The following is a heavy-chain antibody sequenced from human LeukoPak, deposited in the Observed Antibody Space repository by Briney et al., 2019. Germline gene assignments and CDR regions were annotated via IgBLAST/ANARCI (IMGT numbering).Heavy chain of an antibody. CDR1: GFTFSDYY. D-gene: IGHD5-18*01. CDR2: ISSSGSTI. J-gene: IGHJ6*02. Sequence: PGGSLRLSCAASGFTFSDYYMSWIRQAPGKGLEWVSYISSSGSTIYYADSVKGRFTISRDNSKNTLYLQMNSLRAEDTAVYYCARGDGYLYYYGMDVWGQGTTVTVSS. V-gene: IGHV3-11*01. CDR3: ARGDGYLYYYGMDV.